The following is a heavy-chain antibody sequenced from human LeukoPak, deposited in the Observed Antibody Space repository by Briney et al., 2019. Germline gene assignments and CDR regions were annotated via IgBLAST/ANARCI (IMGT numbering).Heavy chain of an antibody. CDR3: ARVRDFWSVPGAFDI. CDR2: IKQDGSEK. D-gene: IGHD3-3*01. V-gene: IGHV3-7*01. J-gene: IGHJ3*02. CDR1: GFSFSGYW. Sequence: GGSLRLSCAASGFSFSGYWMSWVRQAPGKGLEWVANIKQDGSEKYYVDSMKGRFTISRDNAKNSLYLQMNSLRAEDTAVYYCARVRDFWSVPGAFDIWGQGTMVTVSS.